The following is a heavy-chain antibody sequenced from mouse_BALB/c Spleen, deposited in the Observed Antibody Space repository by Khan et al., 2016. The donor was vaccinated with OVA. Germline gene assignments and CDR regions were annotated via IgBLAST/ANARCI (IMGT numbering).Heavy chain of an antibody. CDR2: ISYSGST. CDR3: ARGNYYGYAMDY. Sequence: EVQLQESGPGLVKPSQSLSLTCTVTGYSITSNYAWNWIRQFPGNKLEWMGYISYSGSTNYNPSLKSRISITRDTSKNQFFLPLNSVTTEDTATYYCARGNYYGYAMDYWGQGTSITVSS. D-gene: IGHD1-1*01. CDR1: GYSITSNYA. J-gene: IGHJ4*01. V-gene: IGHV3-2*02.